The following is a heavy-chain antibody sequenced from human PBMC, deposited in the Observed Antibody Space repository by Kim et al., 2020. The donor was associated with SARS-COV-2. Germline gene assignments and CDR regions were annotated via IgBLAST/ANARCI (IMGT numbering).Heavy chain of an antibody. J-gene: IGHJ6*02. V-gene: IGHV4-34*01. CDR2: INHSGST. CDR3: ARGRLYCGGDCYADSGDYYYYGMDV. D-gene: IGHD2-21*02. Sequence: SETLSLTCAVYGGSFSGYYWSWIRQPPGKGLEWIGEINHSGSTNYNPSLKSRVTISVDTSKNQFSLKLSSVTAADTAVYYCARGRLYCGGDCYADSGDYYYYGMDVWGQGTTVTVSS. CDR1: GGSFSGYY.